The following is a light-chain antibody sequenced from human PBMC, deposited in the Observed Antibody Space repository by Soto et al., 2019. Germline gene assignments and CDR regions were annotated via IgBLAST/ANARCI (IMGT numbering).Light chain of an antibody. V-gene: IGLV2-23*02. Sequence: QSVLTQPASVSGSPGQSITISCTGTSSDVENYTLVSWYQKHPGKAPKLMIYDVSKRPSGVSDRFSGSKSGNTASLTISGLQAEDEADYYCCSFAGSSTHVLFGGGTKLTVL. CDR2: DVS. CDR1: SSDVENYTL. J-gene: IGLJ2*01. CDR3: CSFAGSSTHVL.